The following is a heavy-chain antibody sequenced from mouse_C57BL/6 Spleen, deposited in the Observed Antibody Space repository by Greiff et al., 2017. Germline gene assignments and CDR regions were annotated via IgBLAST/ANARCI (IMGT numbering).Heavy chain of an antibody. V-gene: IGHV1-82*01. CDR3: GRSGSDVPYFDV. CDR2: IYPGDGDT. CDR1: GYAFSSSW. D-gene: IGHD2-13*01. Sequence: QVQLKESGPELVKPGASVKISCKASGYAFSSSWMNWVKQRPGKGLEWIGRIYPGDGDTNYNGKFKGKATLTADKSSSTAYMQHSSLTSEDSAVYFCGRSGSDVPYFDVWGTGTTVTVSS. J-gene: IGHJ1*03.